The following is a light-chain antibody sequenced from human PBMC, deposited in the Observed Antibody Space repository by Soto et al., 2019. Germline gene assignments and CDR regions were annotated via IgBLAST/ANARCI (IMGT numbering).Light chain of an antibody. V-gene: IGKV1-27*01. J-gene: IGKJ4*01. Sequence: DIQMTQSPSSLSASVGDRVTITCRASQGISNYLAWYQQKPGKVPKLLIYGASTLQSGVPSRFSGSGSGTDVTLTISSLQPEDVATYYCQMYNSVSLLTFGGGTKVEIK. CDR1: QGISNY. CDR2: GAS. CDR3: QMYNSVSLLT.